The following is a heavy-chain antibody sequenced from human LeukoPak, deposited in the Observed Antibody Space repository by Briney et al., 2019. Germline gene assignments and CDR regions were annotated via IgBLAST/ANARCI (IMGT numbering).Heavy chain of an antibody. D-gene: IGHD3-22*01. CDR2: ISSSSSYI. V-gene: IGHV3-21*01. Sequence: PGGSLRLSRAASGFTFSSYSMNWVRQAPGKGLEWVSSISSSSSYIYYADSVKGRFTISRDNAKNSLYLQMNSLRAEDTAVYYCARQHYYDSSDGGPFDYWGQGTLVTVSS. J-gene: IGHJ4*02. CDR1: GFTFSSYS. CDR3: ARQHYYDSSDGGPFDY.